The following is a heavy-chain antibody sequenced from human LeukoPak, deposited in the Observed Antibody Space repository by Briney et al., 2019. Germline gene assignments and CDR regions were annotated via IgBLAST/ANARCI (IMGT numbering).Heavy chain of an antibody. D-gene: IGHD3-10*01. CDR3: ARDFIN. CDR2: IRYDGADK. Sequence: GGSLRLSCAASGFPFSNSGMHWVRQTPDKGLEWVAFIRYDGADKYYADSVKGRFTISRDNSKNTLYLQMNSLRAEDTAVYYCARDFINWGQGTLVTASS. CDR1: GFPFSNSG. V-gene: IGHV3-30*02. J-gene: IGHJ4*02.